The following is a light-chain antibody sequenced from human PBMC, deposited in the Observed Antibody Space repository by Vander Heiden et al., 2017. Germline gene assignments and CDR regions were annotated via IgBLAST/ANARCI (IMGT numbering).Light chain of an antibody. J-gene: IGKJ1*01. Sequence: ESVMPQSPGSLSVSPGKRVTLSCRASQNVGTNLAWYQQKPGQAPRLLIYGGSTRAVDIPDRFSASGSGTGFTLTINSLQSEDFAVYYCQQYYDWPRTFGQGTKVEI. CDR1: QNVGTN. CDR2: GGS. V-gene: IGKV3D-15*01. CDR3: QQYYDWPRT.